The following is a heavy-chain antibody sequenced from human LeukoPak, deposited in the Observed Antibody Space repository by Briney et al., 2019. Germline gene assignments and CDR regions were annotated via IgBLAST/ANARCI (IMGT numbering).Heavy chain of an antibody. D-gene: IGHD2-21*02. CDR3: ARGYVVLTGYYGLDV. Sequence: PSETLSLTCGLSGGSTSRSNWWTWVRQPPGKGLEWIGEISHSGSTKYNPSLESRITISVDKSKNQFSLNMTSVTAADTAIYYCARGYVVLTGYYGLDVWGQGTTVTVSS. CDR2: ISHSGST. J-gene: IGHJ6*02. CDR1: GGSTSRSNW. V-gene: IGHV4-4*02.